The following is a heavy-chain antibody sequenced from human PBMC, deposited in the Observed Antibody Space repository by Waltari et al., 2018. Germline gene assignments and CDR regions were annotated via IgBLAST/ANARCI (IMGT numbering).Heavy chain of an antibody. J-gene: IGHJ5*02. D-gene: IGHD4-4*01. Sequence: EVQLVESGGGLVKPGGSLTLSCAASGFTFSSYSMNWVRQAPGKGLEWVSSIISSSTYIYYADAAKGRFTISRDNAKNSLYLQMNSLRADDTAVYYCARDGRGLSNYFDPWGQGTLVTVSS. V-gene: IGHV3-21*01. CDR3: ARDGRGLSNYFDP. CDR1: GFTFSSYS. CDR2: IISSSTYI.